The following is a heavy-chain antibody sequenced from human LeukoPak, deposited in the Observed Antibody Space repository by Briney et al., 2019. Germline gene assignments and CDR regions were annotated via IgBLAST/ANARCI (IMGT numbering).Heavy chain of an antibody. CDR2: IYTSGST. D-gene: IGHD3-3*01. J-gene: IGHJ4*01. Sequence: PSETLSLTCTVSGASISSGSYYWSWIRQPAGKGLEWIGRIYTSGSTTYNPSLKSRVTISVDTSKNQFSLKLSSVTAADTAVYYCAREFWRGALDYWGQGTLVTVSS. V-gene: IGHV4-61*02. CDR3: AREFWRGALDY. CDR1: GASISSGSYY.